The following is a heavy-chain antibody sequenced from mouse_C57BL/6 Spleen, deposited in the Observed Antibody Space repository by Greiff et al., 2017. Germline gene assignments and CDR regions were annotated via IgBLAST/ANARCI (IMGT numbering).Heavy chain of an antibody. CDR1: GFSLTSYG. CDR2: IWSGGST. J-gene: IGHJ1*03. V-gene: IGHV2-2*01. CDR3: ARNTDGSNRYGYFDG. Sequence: QVQLKESGPGLVQPSQSLSITCTVSGFSLTSYGVHWVRQSPGKGLEWLGVIWSGGSTDYNAAFISSLSISKDNSKSQVFFKMNSLQADDTAIYYGARNTDGSNRYGYFDGWGTGTTVTVSS. D-gene: IGHD1-1*01.